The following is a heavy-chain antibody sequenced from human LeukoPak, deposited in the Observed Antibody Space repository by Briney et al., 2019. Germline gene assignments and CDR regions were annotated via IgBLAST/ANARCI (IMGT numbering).Heavy chain of an antibody. J-gene: IGHJ4*02. CDR1: GYTFTSYG. D-gene: IGHD6-13*01. CDR2: ISAYNGNT. V-gene: IGHV1-18*01. CDR3: AIMMGAAARLNY. Sequence: ASVKVSCKASGYTFTSYGISWVRQAPGQGLEWMGWISAYNGNTNYAQKLQGRVTMTTDTSTSTAYTELRSLRSDDTAVYYCAIMMGAAARLNYWGQGTLVTVSS.